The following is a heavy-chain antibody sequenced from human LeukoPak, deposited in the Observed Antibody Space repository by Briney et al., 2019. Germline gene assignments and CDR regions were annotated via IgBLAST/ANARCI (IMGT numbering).Heavy chain of an antibody. CDR2: IIPIFGTA. V-gene: IGHV1-69*06. Sequence: SVKVSCKASGGTFSSYAISWVRQAPGQGLEWMGGIIPIFGTANYAQKFQGRVTITADKPTSTAYMELSSLRSEDTAVYYCAREGGGGEYYFDYWGQGTLVTVSS. CDR1: GGTFSSYA. CDR3: AREGGGGEYYFDY. D-gene: IGHD2-21*01. J-gene: IGHJ4*02.